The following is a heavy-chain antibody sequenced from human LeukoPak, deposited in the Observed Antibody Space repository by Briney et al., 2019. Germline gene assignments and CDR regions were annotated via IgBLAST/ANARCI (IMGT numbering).Heavy chain of an antibody. CDR2: ISAYNGNT. CDR1: GYTFTSYG. CDR3: ARIIGYCSGGSCDWGDSDFDY. Sequence: ASVKVSCKASGYTFTSYGISWVRQAPGQGLEWMGWISAYNGNTNYAQKLQGRVTMTTDTSTSTAYMELRSLRSDDTAVYYCARIIGYCSGGSCDWGDSDFDYWGQGTLVTVSS. D-gene: IGHD2-15*01. J-gene: IGHJ4*02. V-gene: IGHV1-18*01.